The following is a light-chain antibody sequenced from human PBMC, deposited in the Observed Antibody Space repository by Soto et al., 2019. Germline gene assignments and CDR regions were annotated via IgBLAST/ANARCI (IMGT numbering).Light chain of an antibody. CDR2: DAS. J-gene: IGKJ1*01. V-gene: IGKV1-5*01. CDR3: QQYTGT. Sequence: IQMTQSPATLSASVGDSVTITCRASESISTWLAWYQQKPGRAPKLLIYDASNLESGVPSRFSGSSSGTEFILTIDSVQPDDFATYYCQQYTGTFGQGNKVDIK. CDR1: ESISTW.